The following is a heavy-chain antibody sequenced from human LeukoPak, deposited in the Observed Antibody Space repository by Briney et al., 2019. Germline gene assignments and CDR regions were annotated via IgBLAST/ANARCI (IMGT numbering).Heavy chain of an antibody. CDR2: ISSSSSYI. Sequence: GGSLRLSCAASGFTFSSYSMNWVRQAPGKGLEWVSSISSSSSYIYYADSVKGRFTISRDNAKNSLYLQMNSLRAEDTAVYYCAKGGPDTAMARRIDYWGQGTLVTVSS. CDR3: AKGGPDTAMARRIDY. J-gene: IGHJ4*02. CDR1: GFTFSSYS. D-gene: IGHD5-18*01. V-gene: IGHV3-21*01.